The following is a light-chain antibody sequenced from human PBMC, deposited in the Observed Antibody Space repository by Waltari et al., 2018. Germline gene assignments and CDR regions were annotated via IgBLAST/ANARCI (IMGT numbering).Light chain of an antibody. V-gene: IGLV8-61*01. CDR3: VLYVGSGIRV. Sequence: QTVVTQEPSFSVSPGGTVTLTCGLSSGSVSTNYYPSWYQQTPGQVPRTLIYSTNTRASGVPVRFSGSILGNKAALTITGAQAEDESDYYCVLYVGSGIRVFGGGTKLTVL. CDR2: STN. CDR1: SGSVSTNYY. J-gene: IGLJ3*02.